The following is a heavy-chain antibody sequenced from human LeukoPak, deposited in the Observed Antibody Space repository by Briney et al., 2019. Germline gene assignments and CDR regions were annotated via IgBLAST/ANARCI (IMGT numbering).Heavy chain of an antibody. CDR3: AKDPFASSWIIDY. CDR2: ISDSGDYT. V-gene: IGHV3-23*01. CDR1: GGSISSNTYY. D-gene: IGHD6-13*01. J-gene: IGHJ4*02. Sequence: PSETLSLTCSVSGGSISSNTYYWGWVRQAPGKGLEWVSGISDSGDYTYYADSVKGRFTISRDNSRNTLYLQMSSLRADDTAVYYCAKDPFASSWIIDYWGQGTLVTVSS.